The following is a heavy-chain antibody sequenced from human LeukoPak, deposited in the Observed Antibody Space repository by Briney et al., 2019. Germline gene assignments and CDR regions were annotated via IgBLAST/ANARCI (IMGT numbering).Heavy chain of an antibody. V-gene: IGHV3-23*01. Sequence: GGSLRLSCAASGFTFSTFAMSWVRQALGKGLEWVSAISGSGGGTYYADSVKGRLTISRDNSKNTLYLQMSSLRAEDTAVYYCAKAFSAYENWPPNWFDPWGQGTLVTVSS. J-gene: IGHJ5*02. CDR1: GFTFSTFA. CDR3: AKAFSAYENWPPNWFDP. D-gene: IGHD5-12*01. CDR2: ISGSGGGT.